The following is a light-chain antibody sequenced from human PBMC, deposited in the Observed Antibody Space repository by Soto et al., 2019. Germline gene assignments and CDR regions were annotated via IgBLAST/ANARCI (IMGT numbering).Light chain of an antibody. CDR1: QGVSSY. CDR3: QQYDSSPRT. J-gene: IGKJ1*01. Sequence: EIVLTQSPGTLSLSPGERATLSCRASQGVSSYLAWYQQKPGQAPRLLMYGASTRATGIPDRFSGSGSGTDFTLTISRLEPEDFAVYYCQQYDSSPRTFGQGTKVEIK. CDR2: GAS. V-gene: IGKV3-20*01.